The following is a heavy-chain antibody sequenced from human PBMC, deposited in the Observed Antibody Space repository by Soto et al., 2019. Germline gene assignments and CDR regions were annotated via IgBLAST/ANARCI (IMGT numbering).Heavy chain of an antibody. V-gene: IGHV4-30-4*02. CDR1: GGSISSGDYY. CDR2: IYYSGST. D-gene: IGHD3-3*01. J-gene: IGHJ5*02. CDR3: ATRITVFGLLIPPFDP. Sequence: SETLSLTCTVSGGSISSGDYYWSWIRQPPGKGLEWIGYIYYSGSTYYNPSLKSRVTISVDTSKNQFSLRLSSVTAADTAIYYCATRITVFGLLIPPFDPWGQGTQVTVSS.